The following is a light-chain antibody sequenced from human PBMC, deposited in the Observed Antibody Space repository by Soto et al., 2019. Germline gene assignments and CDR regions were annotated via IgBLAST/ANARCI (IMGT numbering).Light chain of an antibody. Sequence: TQSPSTLSASVGDRVTITCRASQTLSNSFIAWYQQKPGQAPRLLIYDTSSRATGVPDRYSASGSGTDFTLTISRLEPEDFAVFFCQQYGTSEIIFGQGTRLEIK. CDR3: QQYGTSEII. CDR2: DTS. V-gene: IGKV3-20*01. J-gene: IGKJ5*01. CDR1: QTLSNSF.